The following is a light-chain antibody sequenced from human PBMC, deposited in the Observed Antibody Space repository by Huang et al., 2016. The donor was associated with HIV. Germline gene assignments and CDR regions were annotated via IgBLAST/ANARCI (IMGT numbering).Light chain of an antibody. CDR2: GAS. V-gene: IGKV3-15*01. Sequence: EVVVTQSPATLSVSPGERASVSCMASQTINSNIAWYQQKPGQAPRLLIYGASTRATGVPARFRGSGSGTDFTLTISSLQSEDFAFYYCQHYNNWPPLVTFGGGTKVEIK. CDR3: QHYNNWPPLVT. CDR1: QTINSN. J-gene: IGKJ4*01.